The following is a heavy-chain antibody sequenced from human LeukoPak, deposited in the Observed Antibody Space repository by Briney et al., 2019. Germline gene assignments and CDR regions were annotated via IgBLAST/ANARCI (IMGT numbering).Heavy chain of an antibody. D-gene: IGHD1-1*01. CDR3: ARDWKTNSFDY. CDR1: GFTFSNFA. CDR2: IYYDGSNI. V-gene: IGHV3-30*04. Sequence: TGGSLRLSCAASGFTFSNFAMHWVRQAPGKGLEWVAFIYYDGSNIYYADYVKGRFTISRDISKNTLYLQMDSLRAEDTAIYYCARDWKTNSFDYWGQGTLVTVSS. J-gene: IGHJ4*02.